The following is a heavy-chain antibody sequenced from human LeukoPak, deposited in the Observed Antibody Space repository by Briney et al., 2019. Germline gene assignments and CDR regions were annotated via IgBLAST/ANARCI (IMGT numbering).Heavy chain of an antibody. CDR1: GFTFSSYW. CDR2: IKKDGSEK. D-gene: IGHD3-22*01. Sequence: GGSLRLSCAASGFTFSSYWMSWVRQAPGNGLEWEANIKKDGSEKNYVDSAKGRFTISRDNAKNSLYLQMNSLRAEDTAVYYCARDVVVVPLYWGRGTLVTVSS. J-gene: IGHJ4*02. CDR3: ARDVVVVPLY. V-gene: IGHV3-7*04.